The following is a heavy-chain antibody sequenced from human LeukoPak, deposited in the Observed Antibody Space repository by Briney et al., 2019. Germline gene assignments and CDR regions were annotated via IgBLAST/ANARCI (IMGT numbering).Heavy chain of an antibody. D-gene: IGHD2-21*01. CDR2: ISGSGGST. Sequence: PGGSLRLSCAASGFTFSSYAMSWVRQAPGQGLEWVSAISGSGGSTSYADSVKGRFTISIDNSKNTLYLQMNSLRAEDTAVYYCAKFLPTHIVVANYYFDYWGQGTLVTVSS. CDR3: AKFLPTHIVVANYYFDY. J-gene: IGHJ4*02. CDR1: GFTFSSYA. V-gene: IGHV3-23*01.